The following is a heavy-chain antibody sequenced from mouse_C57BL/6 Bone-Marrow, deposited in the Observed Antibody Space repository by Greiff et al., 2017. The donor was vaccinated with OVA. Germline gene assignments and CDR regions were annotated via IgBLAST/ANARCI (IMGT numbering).Heavy chain of an antibody. CDR3: ARDGYDYDGGY. CDR1: GYTFTDYY. Sequence: EVQLQQSGPELVKPGASVKISCKASGYTFTDYYMNWVKQSHGKSLEWIGDINPNNGGTSYNQKFKGKATLTVDKSSSTAYMELRSLTSEDSAVYYCARDGYDYDGGYWGQGTTLTVSS. CDR2: INPNNGGT. J-gene: IGHJ2*01. V-gene: IGHV1-26*01. D-gene: IGHD2-4*01.